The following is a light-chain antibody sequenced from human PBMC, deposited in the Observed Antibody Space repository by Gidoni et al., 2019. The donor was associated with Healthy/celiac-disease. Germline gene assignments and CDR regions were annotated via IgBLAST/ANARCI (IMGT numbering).Light chain of an antibody. V-gene: IGLV2-14*01. J-gene: IGLJ2*01. CDR1: SSDVGGYNF. CDR2: DVS. CDR3: SSYTSSSTRV. Sequence: QSALTQPAAVSGPPGQSNTISCTGTSSDVGGYNFVSWYQQHPGKAPKLIIYDVSNRPSGVSNRFSGSKSGNTASLTVSGLQAEDEADSYCSSYTSSSTRVFGGGTKLTVL.